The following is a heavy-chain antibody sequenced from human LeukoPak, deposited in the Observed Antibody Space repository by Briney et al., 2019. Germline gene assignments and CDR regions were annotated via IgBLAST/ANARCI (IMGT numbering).Heavy chain of an antibody. CDR2: ISYDGNNK. CDR1: GFTFRSYG. Sequence: GGSLRLSCAASGFTFRSYGIQWVRQAPGKGLEWVAVISYDGNNKYYLDSVEGRFSISRDNSKNTVVLQMNSLRVEDTAVYYCAKEHSRISAFDYWGQGTLVTVSS. J-gene: IGHJ4*02. CDR3: AKEHSRISAFDY. V-gene: IGHV3-30*18. D-gene: IGHD2/OR15-2a*01.